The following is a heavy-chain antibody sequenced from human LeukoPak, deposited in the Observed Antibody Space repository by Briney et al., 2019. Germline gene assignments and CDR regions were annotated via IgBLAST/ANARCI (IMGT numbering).Heavy chain of an antibody. J-gene: IGHJ4*02. D-gene: IGHD6-13*01. CDR1: GFTFSSYG. Sequence: GGSLRLSCAASGFTFSSYGMDWVRQAPGKGMEWVAVIWYDGSNKYYADSVKGRFTISRDNSKNTLYLQMNSLRAEDTAVYYCARDLRDSSSWYPGYWGQGTLVTVSS. CDR2: IWYDGSNK. V-gene: IGHV3-33*01. CDR3: ARDLRDSSSWYPGY.